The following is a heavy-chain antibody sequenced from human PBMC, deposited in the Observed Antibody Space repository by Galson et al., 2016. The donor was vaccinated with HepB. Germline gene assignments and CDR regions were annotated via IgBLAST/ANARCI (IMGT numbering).Heavy chain of an antibody. CDR3: ASHPDTFDY. V-gene: IGHV3-23*01. Sequence: SLRLSCAAAGFNFRNFATSWVRQAPGKGLEWVSSIFASGDPTYYADSVKGRFTISRVNSKSTLYLQMNSLRAEDTAIYYCASHPDTFDYWGQGNLVAVSS. CDR2: IFASGDPT. D-gene: IGHD5-18*01. J-gene: IGHJ4*02. CDR1: GFNFRNFA.